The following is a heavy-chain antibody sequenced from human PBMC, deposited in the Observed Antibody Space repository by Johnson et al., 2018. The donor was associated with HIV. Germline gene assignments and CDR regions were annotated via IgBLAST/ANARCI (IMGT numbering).Heavy chain of an antibody. J-gene: IGHJ3*01. Sequence: QVQLVESGGGLVQPGGSLRLSCAASGFTVSSNYMSWVRQAPGKGLEWVSYISSSGSTIYYADSVKGRFTISRDNAKNSLYLQMNSLRVDDTAVYYCAREREAGRGAFDLWGQGTMVTVSS. CDR2: ISSSGSTI. D-gene: IGHD3-10*01. CDR3: AREREAGRGAFDL. CDR1: GFTVSSNY. V-gene: IGHV3-11*04.